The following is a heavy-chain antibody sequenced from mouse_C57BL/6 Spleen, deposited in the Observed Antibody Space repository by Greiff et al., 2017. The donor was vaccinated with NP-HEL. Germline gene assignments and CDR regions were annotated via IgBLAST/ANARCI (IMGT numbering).Heavy chain of an antibody. CDR2: INPSSGYT. V-gene: IGHV1-7*01. CDR1: GYTFTSYW. D-gene: IGHD2-13*01. J-gene: IGHJ2*01. CDR3: ARGDEDY. Sequence: VQLQQSGAELAKPGASVKLSCKASGYTFTSYWMHWVKQRPGQGLEWIGYINPSSGYTKYNQKFKDKATLTADKSSNTAYMQLSSLTYEDSAVYYCARGDEDYWGQGTTLTVSS.